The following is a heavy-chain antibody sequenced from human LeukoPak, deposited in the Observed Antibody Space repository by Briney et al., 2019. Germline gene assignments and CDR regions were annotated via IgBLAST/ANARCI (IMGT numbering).Heavy chain of an antibody. D-gene: IGHD5-18*01. J-gene: IGHJ4*02. V-gene: IGHV3-30-3*01. Sequence: GGSLRLSCAASGFTFSSYAMHWVRQAPGKGLEWVAVISYDGSNKYYAGSVKGRFTISRDNSKNTLYLQMNSLRAEDTAVYYCARVGYSYLYYFDYWGQGTLVTVSS. CDR1: GFTFSSYA. CDR2: ISYDGSNK. CDR3: ARVGYSYLYYFDY.